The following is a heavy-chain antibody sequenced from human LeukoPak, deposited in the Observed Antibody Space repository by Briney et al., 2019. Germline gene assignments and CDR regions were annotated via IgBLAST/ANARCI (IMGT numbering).Heavy chain of an antibody. D-gene: IGHD1-26*01. CDR3: ARGGGSYSAHAFDI. Sequence: GGSLRLSCAASGFTFSSYSMNWVRQALGKGLEWVSYISSSSSTIYYADSVKGRFTISRDNAKNSLYLQMNSLRAEDTAVYYCARGGGSYSAHAFDIWGQGTMVTVSS. V-gene: IGHV3-48*04. CDR1: GFTFSSYS. J-gene: IGHJ3*02. CDR2: ISSSSSTI.